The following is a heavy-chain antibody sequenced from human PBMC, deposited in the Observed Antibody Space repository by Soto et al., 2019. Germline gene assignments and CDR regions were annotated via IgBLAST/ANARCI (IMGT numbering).Heavy chain of an antibody. CDR3: AGMPYTSGLRFDP. V-gene: IGHV4-30-2*01. CDR1: GDSYSISTYS. J-gene: IGHJ5*02. D-gene: IGHD6-19*01. Sequence: LTCNMSGDSYSISTYSWSWIRQPPGKALQWIGFIYQSGVTSYNPSLASRVSISLDRSNNQCSLKLKSVTAADTAVYFCAGMPYTSGLRFDPWGPGTLVTVSS. CDR2: IYQSGVT.